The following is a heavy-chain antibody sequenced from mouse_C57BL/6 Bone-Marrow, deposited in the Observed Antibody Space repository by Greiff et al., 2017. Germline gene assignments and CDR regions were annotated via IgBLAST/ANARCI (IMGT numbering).Heavy chain of an antibody. CDR2: IYHRSGNT. CDR1: GYTFTSYG. D-gene: IGHD1-1*01. Sequence: VQLQQSGAELARPGASVKLSCKASGYTFTSYGISWVKQRTGQGLEWIGEIYHRSGNTDYNEKFKCKATLTADKSSSTAYMELRSLTSEDTAVYFCARSGDYGFAYWGQGTLVTGSA. J-gene: IGHJ3*01. CDR3: ARSGDYGFAY. V-gene: IGHV1-81*01.